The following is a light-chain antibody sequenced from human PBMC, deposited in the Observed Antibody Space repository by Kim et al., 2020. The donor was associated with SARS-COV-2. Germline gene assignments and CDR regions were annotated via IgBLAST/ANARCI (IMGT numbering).Light chain of an antibody. CDR3: QQYSSSPPT. J-gene: IGKJ1*01. CDR1: ESISPW. CDR2: MAS. Sequence: ASVGNSVTIPCRASESISPWLSWSQQKPRTAPKALIYMASFLERGVPPRFSGSGSGTEFTLTINSLQPEDFAIYYCQQYSSSPPTFGQGTKVDIK. V-gene: IGKV1-5*03.